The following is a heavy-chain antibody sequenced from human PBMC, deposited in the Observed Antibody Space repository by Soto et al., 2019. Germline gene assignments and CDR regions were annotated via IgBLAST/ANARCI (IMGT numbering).Heavy chain of an antibody. Sequence: GSLRLSCAASGFTFSSYSMNWVRQAPGKGLEWVSYISSSSSTIYYADSVKGRFTISRDNAKNSLYLQMNSLRDEDTAVYYCARGGAYYGSGNRFDYWGQGTLVTVSS. V-gene: IGHV3-48*02. CDR2: ISSSSSTI. CDR1: GFTFSSYS. J-gene: IGHJ4*02. D-gene: IGHD3-10*01. CDR3: ARGGAYYGSGNRFDY.